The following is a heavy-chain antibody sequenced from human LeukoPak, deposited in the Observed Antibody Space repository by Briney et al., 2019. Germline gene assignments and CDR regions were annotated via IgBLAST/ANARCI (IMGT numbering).Heavy chain of an antibody. J-gene: IGHJ4*02. D-gene: IGHD1-7*01. Sequence: SETLSLTCTVSGGSVSGGNYYCSWIRQSPGKGLEWIGYIHYSGSTVYNPSLKSRVTMSIDTSKNQFSLNLSSATAADTAVYYCTRTGSTGGYWGQGTLVTVSS. CDR3: TRTGSTGGY. V-gene: IGHV4-61*01. CDR2: IHYSGST. CDR1: GGSVSGGNYY.